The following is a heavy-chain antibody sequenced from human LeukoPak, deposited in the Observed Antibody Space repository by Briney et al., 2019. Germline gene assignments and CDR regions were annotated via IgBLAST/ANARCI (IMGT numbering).Heavy chain of an antibody. CDR2: IYISGST. V-gene: IGHV4-4*07. CDR3: ARAAEQWLVPRVGGSAFYGIYA. CDR1: LGSISSYY. Sequence: SEALSLTCMVSLGSISSYYWSWIRPPARRGLEGIGRIYISGSTNYNPSLKSRVTLSVDTSKNQFSLKLSSVTAADTAVYYCARAAEQWLVPRVGGSAFYGIYACGQRDTVTVSS. J-gene: IGHJ6*02. D-gene: IGHD6-19*01.